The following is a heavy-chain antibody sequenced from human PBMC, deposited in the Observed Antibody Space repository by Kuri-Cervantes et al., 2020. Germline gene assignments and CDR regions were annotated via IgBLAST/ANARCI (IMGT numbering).Heavy chain of an antibody. CDR1: GFTFSKYA. V-gene: IGHV3-23*01. CDR3: ARSLRDRITVGYYMDI. J-gene: IGHJ6*03. D-gene: IGHD3-10*01. Sequence: GESLKISCAASGFTFSKYAMSWVRQAPGKGLEWVSALGGDGVTSYYADSVKGRFTISRDNSKNTLQMNSLRAEDTAIYYCARSLRDRITVGYYMDIWGKGTTVTVS. CDR2: LGGDGVTS.